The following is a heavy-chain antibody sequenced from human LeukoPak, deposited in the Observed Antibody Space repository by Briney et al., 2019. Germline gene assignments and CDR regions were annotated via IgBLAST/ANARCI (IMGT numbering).Heavy chain of an antibody. Sequence: ASVKVSCKASGYTFTSYYMHWVRQAPGQGLEWMGIINPSGGSTSYAQKFQGRVTMTRDTSTSTAYMELSSLRSEDTAVYYCARGVPFLGGSQDAFDIWGQGTMVTVSS. CDR2: INPSGGST. CDR1: GYTFTSYY. V-gene: IGHV1-46*01. D-gene: IGHD3-16*01. CDR3: ARGVPFLGGSQDAFDI. J-gene: IGHJ3*02.